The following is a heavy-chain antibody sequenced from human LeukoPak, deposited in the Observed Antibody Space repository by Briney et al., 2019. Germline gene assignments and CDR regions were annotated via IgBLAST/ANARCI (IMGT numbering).Heavy chain of an antibody. CDR2: IYYSGST. Sequence: SQTLSLTCTVSGGSISSGGYYWSWIRQHPGKGLEWIGYIYYSGSTYYNPSLKSRVTMSVDTSKNQFSLKLSSVTAADTAVYYCARGESVVVPAAILRTSHSSFWFDPWGQGTLVTVSS. CDR3: ARGESVVVPAAILRTSHSSFWFDP. J-gene: IGHJ5*02. CDR1: GGSISSGGYY. V-gene: IGHV4-31*03. D-gene: IGHD2-2*02.